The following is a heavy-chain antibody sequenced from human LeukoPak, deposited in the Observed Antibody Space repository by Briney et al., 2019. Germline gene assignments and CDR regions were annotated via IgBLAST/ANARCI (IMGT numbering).Heavy chain of an antibody. V-gene: IGHV3-53*01. CDR1: GFTVSDNS. CDR2: IYYDDRT. J-gene: IGHJ4*02. Sequence: PGGSLRLSCTVSGFTVSDNSMSWVRRAPGKGLEWVSFIYYDDRTHYSDSVKGRFTISRDNSKNTLYLQMNSLRAEDTAVYYCARRAGAYSHPYDYWGQGTLVTVSS. CDR3: ARRAGAYSHPYDY. D-gene: IGHD4/OR15-4a*01.